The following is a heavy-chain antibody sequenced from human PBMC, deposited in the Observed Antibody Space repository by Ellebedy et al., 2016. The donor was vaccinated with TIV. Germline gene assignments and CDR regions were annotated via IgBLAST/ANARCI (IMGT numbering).Heavy chain of an antibody. V-gene: IGHV3-15*01. CDR3: TTVYRYNYDSV. CDR2: IKSKTDGGAA. Sequence: GESLKISCAASGFTFSNAWRNWVCQAPGKGLEWVGRIKSKTDGGAADYAAPVKGRFTISRDDSKNTLYLQMNSLKTEDTAVYFCTTVYRYNYDSVWGQGTLVTVSS. J-gene: IGHJ4*02. D-gene: IGHD5-18*01. CDR1: GFTFSNAW.